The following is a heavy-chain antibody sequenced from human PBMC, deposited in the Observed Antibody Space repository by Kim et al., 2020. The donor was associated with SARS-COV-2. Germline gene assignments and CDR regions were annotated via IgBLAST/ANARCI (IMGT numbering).Heavy chain of an antibody. V-gene: IGHV3-33*01. D-gene: IGHD6-13*01. Sequence: YADSVQGRFTISKNNSKNTLYLQMDSLGTEDTAVYYWARVGDSSSWPDYWGQGTLVTVSS. J-gene: IGHJ4*02. CDR3: ARVGDSSSWPDY.